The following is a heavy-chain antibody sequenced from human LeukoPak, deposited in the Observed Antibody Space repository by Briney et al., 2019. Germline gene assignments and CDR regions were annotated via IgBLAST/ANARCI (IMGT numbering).Heavy chain of an antibody. V-gene: IGHV3-11*01. D-gene: IGHD6-13*01. Sequence: GGSLRLSSAASGFSFKDYYFSWFRQAPGKGLEWFSFINVNGGAMYYADFVKGRFTISRDNAKSSLYLEMNSLRVEDTAVYYCARGPRILAAGSYYFDYWGQGSLATVSS. J-gene: IGHJ4*02. CDR1: GFSFKDYY. CDR3: ARGPRILAAGSYYFDY. CDR2: INVNGGAM.